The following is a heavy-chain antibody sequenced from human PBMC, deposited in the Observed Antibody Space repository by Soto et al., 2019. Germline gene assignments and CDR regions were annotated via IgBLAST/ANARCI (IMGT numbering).Heavy chain of an antibody. CDR2: IYSGGST. V-gene: IGHV3-66*01. CDR3: ARNGDSSIRPRLWYYYYYMDV. J-gene: IGHJ6*03. CDR1: GFTFSIYW. D-gene: IGHD6-13*01. Sequence: PGGSVRLSCAASGFTFSIYWMHWVRQAPGKGLEWVSVIYSGGSTYYADSVKGRFTISRDNSKNTLYLQMNSLRAEDTAVYYCARNGDSSIRPRLWYYYYYMDVWGKGTTVTVSS.